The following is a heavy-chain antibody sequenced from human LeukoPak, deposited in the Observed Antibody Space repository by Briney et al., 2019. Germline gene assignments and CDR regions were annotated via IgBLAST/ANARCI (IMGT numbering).Heavy chain of an antibody. Sequence: SETLSLTCTVSGGSVSSGSCYWSWIRQPPGKGLEWIGYIYYSGSTYYNPSLKSRITISVDTSKNQFSLKLSSVTAADTAVYYCARVGVRFWEAFDIWGQGTLVTVSS. CDR2: IYYSGST. CDR1: GGSVSSGSCY. V-gene: IGHV4-61*01. D-gene: IGHD3-3*01. J-gene: IGHJ3*02. CDR3: ARVGVRFWEAFDI.